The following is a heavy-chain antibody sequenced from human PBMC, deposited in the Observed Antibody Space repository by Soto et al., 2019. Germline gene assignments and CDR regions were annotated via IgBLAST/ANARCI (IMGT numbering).Heavy chain of an antibody. D-gene: IGHD4-17*01. Sequence: QVQLQQWGAGLLKPSETLSLTCAVYGGSFSGYYWSWIRQPPGKGLEWIGEINHSGSTNYNPSLKSRVNISVDSTKNQFSLKMSSVTAADTAVYYCARDGDYGTKDAFAIWGQGTMVPVS. CDR2: INHSGST. J-gene: IGHJ3*02. V-gene: IGHV4-34*01. CDR3: ARDGDYGTKDAFAI. CDR1: GGSFSGYY.